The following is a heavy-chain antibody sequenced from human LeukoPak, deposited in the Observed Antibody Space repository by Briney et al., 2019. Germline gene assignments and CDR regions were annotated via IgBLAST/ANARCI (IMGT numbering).Heavy chain of an antibody. CDR1: GYTFTSYY. J-gene: IGHJ5*02. Sequence: ASVKVSCKASGYTFTSYYMHWVRQAPGQGLEWMGIINPSGGSTSYAQKFQGRVTMTRDMSTSTVYMELSSLRSEDTAVYYCARDLGYCSSTSCYDHWFDPWGQGTLVTVSS. D-gene: IGHD2-2*01. V-gene: IGHV1-46*01. CDR2: INPSGGST. CDR3: ARDLGYCSSTSCYDHWFDP.